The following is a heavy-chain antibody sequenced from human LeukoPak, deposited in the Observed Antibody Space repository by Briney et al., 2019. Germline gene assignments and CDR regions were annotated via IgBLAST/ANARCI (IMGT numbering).Heavy chain of an antibody. J-gene: IGHJ5*02. Sequence: SSETLSLTCTVSGGSISSSNHYWGWIRQPPGKGLEWIGNIYYSGSTYYNPSLKSRVTISVDTSKNQFSLKLSSVTAADTAVYYCARRRGSSTSCYAGCWFDPWGQGTLVTVSS. V-gene: IGHV4-39*01. CDR2: IYYSGST. D-gene: IGHD2-2*01. CDR3: ARRRGSSTSCYAGCWFDP. CDR1: GGSISSSNHY.